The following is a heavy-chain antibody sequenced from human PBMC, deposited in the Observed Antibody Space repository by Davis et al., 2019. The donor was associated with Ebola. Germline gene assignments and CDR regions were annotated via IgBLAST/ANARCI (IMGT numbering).Heavy chain of an antibody. Sequence: GESLKISCAASRFTFSDYVMNWVRQAPGKGLEWVSTISVDSGTTHYADSVKGRFTISRDNSKSTLFLQMNSLRDEDTAVYYCARSVPGIAVAGYFDYWGQGTLVTVSS. CDR3: ARSVPGIAVAGYFDY. D-gene: IGHD6-19*01. J-gene: IGHJ4*02. CDR2: ISVDSGTT. CDR1: RFTFSDYV. V-gene: IGHV3-23*01.